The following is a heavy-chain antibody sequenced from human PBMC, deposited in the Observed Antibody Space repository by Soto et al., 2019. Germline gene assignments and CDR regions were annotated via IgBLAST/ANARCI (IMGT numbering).Heavy chain of an antibody. CDR1: GFRFSDYG. V-gene: IGHV3-23*01. CDR2: ITKTGRST. D-gene: IGHD2-2*01. J-gene: IGHJ3*02. Sequence: EVQLLESGGGLVQPGGSLRISCATSGFRFSDYGINWVRQAPGKGLEWVSGITKTGRSTFLADSVRGRFTISRDNLNNIVYLQMDSLRPEDTALYYCAKDIEENQLLYDAYDMWGQGTMVTVSS. CDR3: AKDIEENQLLYDAYDM.